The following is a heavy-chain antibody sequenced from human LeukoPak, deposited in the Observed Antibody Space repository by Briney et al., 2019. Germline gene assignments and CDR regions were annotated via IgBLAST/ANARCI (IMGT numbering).Heavy chain of an antibody. Sequence: GGTLRLSYAASGFTFSTYDMSWVRQAPGRGLEWVSAISGSGGSTFYADSVKGRFTISRDNSKNTLYLQMNSLRAEDTAVYYCAKFRGYSYGPIGYWGQGTLVTVSS. CDR2: ISGSGGST. V-gene: IGHV3-23*01. D-gene: IGHD5-18*01. CDR3: AKFRGYSYGPIGY. CDR1: GFTFSTYD. J-gene: IGHJ4*02.